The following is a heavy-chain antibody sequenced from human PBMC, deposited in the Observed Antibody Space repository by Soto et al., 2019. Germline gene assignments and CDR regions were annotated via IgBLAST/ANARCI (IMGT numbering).Heavy chain of an antibody. J-gene: IGHJ5*02. CDR3: ARWYDSSGYPLGFDP. CDR2: ISYDGSNK. D-gene: IGHD3-22*01. V-gene: IGHV3-30-3*01. Sequence: QVQLVESGGGVVQPGRSLRLSCAASGFTFSSYAMHWVRQAPGKGLEWVAVISYDGSNKYYADSVKGRFTISRDNSKNTLYLQMNSLRAEDTAVYYCARWYDSSGYPLGFDPWGQGTLVTVSS. CDR1: GFTFSSYA.